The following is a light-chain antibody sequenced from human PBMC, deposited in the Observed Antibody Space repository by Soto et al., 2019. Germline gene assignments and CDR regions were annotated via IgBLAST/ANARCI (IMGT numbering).Light chain of an antibody. CDR2: AAS. V-gene: IGKV1-39*01. CDR1: QSISSY. J-gene: IGKJ1*01. CDR3: QQSYSTPRT. Sequence: IPVSQSPCSLSSSVGDRVTIPCRASQSISSYLNWYQQKPGKAPKLLIYAASSLQSGVPSRFSGSVSGTDFTLTISSLQPEDFATHYCQQSYSTPRTFGQGTKVDIK.